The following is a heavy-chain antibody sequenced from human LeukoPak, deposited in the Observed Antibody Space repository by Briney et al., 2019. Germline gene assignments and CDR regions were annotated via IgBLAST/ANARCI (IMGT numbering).Heavy chain of an antibody. CDR1: GYRLSSYW. Sequence: GESLKISCKGSGYRLSSYWIGWMRQMPGKGLEWMGIIYPGDSNIRYSPSFQGQVTISADKSVSTAYLRWSSLKASDTAMYYCARRRDGSQPDFDYWGQGTLVTVSS. D-gene: IGHD5-24*01. J-gene: IGHJ4*02. V-gene: IGHV5-51*01. CDR2: IYPGDSNI. CDR3: ARRRDGSQPDFDY.